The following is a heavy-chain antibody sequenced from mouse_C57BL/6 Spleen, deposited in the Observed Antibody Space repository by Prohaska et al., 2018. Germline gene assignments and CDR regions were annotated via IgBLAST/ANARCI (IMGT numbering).Heavy chain of an antibody. J-gene: IGHJ4*01. D-gene: IGHD1-1*01. CDR3: ARPHYGSSYDYAMDY. V-gene: IGHV1-82*01. CDR2: ISPGDGDT. CDR1: GYAFSSSC. Sequence: ISCKASGYAFSSSCMNWVKQRPGTGLEWIGRISPGDGDTNYNGKFKGKATLTADKSSSTAYMQRSSLTSEDSAVYFCARPHYGSSYDYAMDYGGQGTSVTVSS.